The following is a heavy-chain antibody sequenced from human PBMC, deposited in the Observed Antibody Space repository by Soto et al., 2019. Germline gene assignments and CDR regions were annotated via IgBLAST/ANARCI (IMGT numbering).Heavy chain of an antibody. CDR1: GGSIRSYY. CDR2: IYYSGST. Sequence: PSETLSLTCTVSGGSIRSYYWSWIRQPPGKGLEWIGYIYYSGSTNYNPSLKSRVTISVDTSKNQFSLKLSSVTAADTAAYYCARERVVVPAAMGNWFDPWGQGTLVTVSS. J-gene: IGHJ5*02. CDR3: ARERVVVPAAMGNWFDP. V-gene: IGHV4-59*01. D-gene: IGHD2-2*01.